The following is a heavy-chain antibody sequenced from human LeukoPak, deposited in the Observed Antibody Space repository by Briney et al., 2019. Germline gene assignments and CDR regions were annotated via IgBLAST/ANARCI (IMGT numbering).Heavy chain of an antibody. D-gene: IGHD2-2*01. J-gene: IGHJ4*02. CDR3: ARDYCTTTRCYPNYFDY. Sequence: SGTLSLTCAVAGVSIRSSNWWSWARQSPGKGLEWIGEIYHSGTTNYNPSLKSRVTISVDKSENQLSLKLSSVTAADTAVYYCARDYCTTTRCYPNYFDYWGQGTLVSVSS. CDR2: IYHSGTT. V-gene: IGHV4-4*02. CDR1: GVSIRSSNW.